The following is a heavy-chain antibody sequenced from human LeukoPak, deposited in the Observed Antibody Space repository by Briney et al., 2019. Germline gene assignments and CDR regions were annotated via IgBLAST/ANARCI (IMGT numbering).Heavy chain of an antibody. CDR3: ARHVYGRHQLQAYHFDY. J-gene: IGHJ4*02. V-gene: IGHV4-38-2*01. D-gene: IGHD2-2*01. CDR2: MYKSGST. CDR1: GYSISSGHY. Sequence: SETLSLTCDVSGYSISSGHYWGWIRQSPGKGLEWIASMYKSGSTYFKSSLKSRVTISLDTPKNQFSLPLNSVTAADTAVYYCARHVYGRHQLQAYHFDYWGQGILVTVSS.